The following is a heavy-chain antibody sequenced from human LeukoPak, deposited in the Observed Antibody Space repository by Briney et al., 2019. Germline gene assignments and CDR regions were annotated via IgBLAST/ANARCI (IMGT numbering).Heavy chain of an antibody. CDR1: GFTFSSYG. V-gene: IGHV3-30*02. D-gene: IGHD1-26*01. CDR3: ASEVGATGDY. CDR2: IRYDGSKK. J-gene: IGHJ4*02. Sequence: PGGSLRLSCAASGFTFSSYGMHWVRQAPGKGREWVAFIRYDGSKKYYADSVKGRFTISRDNSKNTLYLQMNSLRAEDTAVYYCASEVGATGDYWGQGTLVTVSS.